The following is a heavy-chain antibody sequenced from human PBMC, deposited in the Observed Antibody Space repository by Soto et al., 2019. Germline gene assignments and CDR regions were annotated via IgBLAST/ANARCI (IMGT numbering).Heavy chain of an antibody. CDR3: ARGVYYDILTGYYPTPMSDSMFDY. Sequence: ASVKVSCKASGYTFTSYYMHWVRQAPGQGLEWMGIINPSGGSTSYAQKFQGRVTMTRDTSTSTVYMELSSLRSEDTAVYYCARGVYYDILTGYYPTPMSDSMFDYWGPGTLVTVSS. D-gene: IGHD3-9*01. CDR2: INPSGGST. V-gene: IGHV1-46*03. CDR1: GYTFTSYY. J-gene: IGHJ4*02.